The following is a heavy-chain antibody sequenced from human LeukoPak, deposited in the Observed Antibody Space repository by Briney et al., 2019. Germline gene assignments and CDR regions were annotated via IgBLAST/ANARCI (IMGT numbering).Heavy chain of an antibody. J-gene: IGHJ6*03. CDR2: IYTSGTT. V-gene: IGHV4-61*02. CDR1: GGSISSANYY. CDR3: AREDPYYYYYMDV. Sequence: SETLSLTCAVSGGSISSANYYWSWIRQPAGKGLEWIGRIYTSGTTNYSPSLKSRVTISIDTSKNHFSLKLSSVTAADTAVYYCAREDPYYYYYMDVWGKGTTVTVSS.